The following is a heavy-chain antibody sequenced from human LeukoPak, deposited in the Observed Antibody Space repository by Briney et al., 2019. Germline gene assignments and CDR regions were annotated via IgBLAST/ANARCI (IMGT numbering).Heavy chain of an antibody. CDR3: ARAKGYSSSLIDY. Sequence: ASVKVSCKASGYTFNAHFIHWVRQAPGQGLEWMGWINPNSGGTNYAQKFQGRVTMTRDTSISTAYMELSRLRSDDTAVYYCARAKGYSSSLIDYWGQGTLVTVSS. CDR2: INPNSGGT. D-gene: IGHD6-6*01. V-gene: IGHV1-2*02. CDR1: GYTFNAHF. J-gene: IGHJ4*02.